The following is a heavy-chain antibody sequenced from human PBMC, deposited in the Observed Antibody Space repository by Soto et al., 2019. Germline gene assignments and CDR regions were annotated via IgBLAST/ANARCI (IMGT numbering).Heavy chain of an antibody. CDR1: GFTVSSNY. J-gene: IGHJ1*01. CDR2: IYSGGST. Sequence: GGSLRLSCAASGFTVSSNYMSWVRQAPGKGLEWVSVIYSGGSTYYADSVKGRFTISRDNSKNTLYLQMNSLRAEDTAVFYCARAIAAAGTGYFQHWGQGTLVTVSS. V-gene: IGHV3-53*01. D-gene: IGHD6-13*01. CDR3: ARAIAAAGTGYFQH.